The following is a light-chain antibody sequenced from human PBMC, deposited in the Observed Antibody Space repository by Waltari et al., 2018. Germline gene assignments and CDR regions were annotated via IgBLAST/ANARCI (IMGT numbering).Light chain of an antibody. Sequence: DIVMTQSQDSLAVSLGERATINCKSSQSVLYSSNNKNYLAWYQQKPGQPPKLLFNWASSRESGVPDRFTGSGSGADFTLTISSLQAEDVAVYYCQQYYISPLSFGGGTKVEIK. V-gene: IGKV4-1*01. J-gene: IGKJ4*01. CDR3: QQYYISPLS. CDR1: QSVLYSSNNKNY. CDR2: WAS.